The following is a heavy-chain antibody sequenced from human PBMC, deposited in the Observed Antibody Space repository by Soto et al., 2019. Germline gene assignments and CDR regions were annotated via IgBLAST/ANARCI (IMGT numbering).Heavy chain of an antibody. D-gene: IGHD6-19*01. V-gene: IGHV3-7*01. Sequence: LRLSCGASGFTFSSYWMNWVRQAPGKGLEWVANIKQDGSETSYVDSVKGRFTISRDNAKNSLYLQMNSLRAEDTAVYYCARVDDSAWYTRDYWGQGTLVTVSS. CDR3: ARVDDSAWYTRDY. J-gene: IGHJ4*02. CDR1: GFTFSSYW. CDR2: IKQDGSET.